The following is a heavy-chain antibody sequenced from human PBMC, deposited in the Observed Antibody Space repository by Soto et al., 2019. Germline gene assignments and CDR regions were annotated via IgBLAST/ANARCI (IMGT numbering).Heavy chain of an antibody. CDR3: ARDPRYSSRWYYFDY. J-gene: IGHJ4*02. D-gene: IGHD6-13*01. CDR2: IYYSGST. Sequence: PSETLSLTCTVSGGSISSSGYYWSWIRQHPGKGLEWIGYIYYSGSTYYNPSLKSRVTISVDTSKNQFSLKLSSVTAADTAVYYCARDPRYSSRWYYFDYWGQGTLVTL. V-gene: IGHV4-31*03. CDR1: GGSISSSGYY.